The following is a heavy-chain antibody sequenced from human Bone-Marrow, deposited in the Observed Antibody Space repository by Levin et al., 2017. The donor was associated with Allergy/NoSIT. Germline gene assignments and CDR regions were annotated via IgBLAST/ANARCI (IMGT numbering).Heavy chain of an antibody. D-gene: IGHD3-16*02. CDR3: AKDGVYDYVWGSYRYSSFDY. CDR2: ISYDGSNK. CDR1: GFTFSSYG. J-gene: IGHJ4*02. Sequence: GGSLRLSCAASGFTFSSYGMHWVRQAPGKGLEWVAVISYDGSNKYYADSVKGRFTISRDNSKNTLYLQMNSLRAEDTAVYYCAKDGVYDYVWGSYRYSSFDYWGQGTLVTVSS. V-gene: IGHV3-30*18.